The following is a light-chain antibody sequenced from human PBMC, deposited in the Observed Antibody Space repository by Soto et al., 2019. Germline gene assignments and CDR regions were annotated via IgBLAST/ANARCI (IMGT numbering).Light chain of an antibody. CDR2: WAS. J-gene: IGKJ4*02. CDR1: QSVLYTSNNNNY. CDR3: QQYYITPLT. V-gene: IGKV4-1*01. Sequence: DIVMTQSPDSLAVSLGERTSINCKSSQSVLYTSNNNNYLAWYQQKPGQPPKLVIYWASTRESGVPDRFSGSGSGTDLTLTTSSLQADEVAVYCGQQYYITPLTFGGGTEVEIK.